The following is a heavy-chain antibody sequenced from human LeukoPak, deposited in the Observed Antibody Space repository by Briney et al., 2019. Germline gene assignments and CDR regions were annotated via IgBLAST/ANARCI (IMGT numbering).Heavy chain of an antibody. D-gene: IGHD2-8*02. CDR3: ARFRRGIYYFDR. J-gene: IGHJ4*02. V-gene: IGHV4-30-4*01. CDR1: GDSISSDDNY. Sequence: SETLSLTCSVSGDSISSDDNYWSWIRQPPGKGLEWIGYILYRGTAYYHPSLKSRVIISVDTSRNEFSLELTSVTAADTAVYYCARFRRGIYYFDRWGQGTLVTVSS. CDR2: ILYRGTA.